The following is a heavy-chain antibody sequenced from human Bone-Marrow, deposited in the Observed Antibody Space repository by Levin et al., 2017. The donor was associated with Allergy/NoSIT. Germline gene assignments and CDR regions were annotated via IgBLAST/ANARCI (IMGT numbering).Heavy chain of an antibody. D-gene: IGHD6-13*01. J-gene: IGHJ2*01. V-gene: IGHV1-2*03. CDR2: INPNSGGT. CDR3: ARDDSSSWLYWYFDL. Sequence: LAASVKVSCKASGYTFTGYYMHWVRQAPGQGLEWMGWINPNSGGTNYAQKFQGRVTMTRDTSISTAYMELSRLRSDDTAVYYCARDDSSSWLYWYFDLWGRGTLVTVSS. CDR1: GYTFTGYY.